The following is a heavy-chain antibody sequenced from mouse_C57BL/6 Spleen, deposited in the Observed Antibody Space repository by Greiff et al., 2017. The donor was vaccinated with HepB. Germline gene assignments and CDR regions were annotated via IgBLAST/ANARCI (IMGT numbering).Heavy chain of an antibody. CDR1: GYSITSGYY. CDR3: ARDQGYYPYYYAMDY. V-gene: IGHV3-6*01. Sequence: ESGPGLVKPSQSLSLTCSVTGYSITSGYYWNWIRQFPGNKLEWMGYISYDGSNNYNPSLKNRIPITRDTSKNQFFLKLNSVTTEDTATYYCARDQGYYPYYYAMDYWGQGTSVTVSS. D-gene: IGHD2-3*01. J-gene: IGHJ4*01. CDR2: ISYDGSN.